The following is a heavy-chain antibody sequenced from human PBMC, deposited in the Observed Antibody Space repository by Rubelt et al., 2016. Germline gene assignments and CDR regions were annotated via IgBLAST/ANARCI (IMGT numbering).Heavy chain of an antibody. CDR2: IYSDDNT. V-gene: IGHV3-66*01. D-gene: IGHD3-22*01. CDR3: ARDADSSGVNLSYFDY. J-gene: IGHJ4*02. CDR1: GFTVSSNY. Sequence: EVQLVESGGGLVQPGGSLRLSCAASGFTVSSNYMNWVRQAPGKGLEWVSVIYSDDNTYYADSVKGRFTISRDNSKNVLYLQMNGLRAEDTAVYYCARDADSSGVNLSYFDYWGQGTLVTVSS.